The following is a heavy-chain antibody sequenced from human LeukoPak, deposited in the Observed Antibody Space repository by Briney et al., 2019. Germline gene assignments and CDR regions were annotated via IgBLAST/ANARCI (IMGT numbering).Heavy chain of an antibody. Sequence: GGSLRLSCAASGFIFPTYWMSWVRQAPGKGLEWVSAISGSGGSTYYADSVKGRFTISRDNSKNTLYLQMNSLRAEDTAVYYCAKDSEGAFDYWGQGTLVTVSS. V-gene: IGHV3-23*01. J-gene: IGHJ4*02. CDR3: AKDSEGAFDY. CDR1: GFIFPTYW. CDR2: ISGSGGST. D-gene: IGHD1-26*01.